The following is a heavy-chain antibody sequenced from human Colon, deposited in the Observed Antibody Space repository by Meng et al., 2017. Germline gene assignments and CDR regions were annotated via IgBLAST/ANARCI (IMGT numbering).Heavy chain of an antibody. CDR3: VRQGMTSYSWGY. V-gene: IGHV4-4*02. CDR2: ISQSGTT. J-gene: IGHJ4*02. Sequence: VQVQGPGPGLVKPSGTLSLTCAVSSGSISSSNWWSWVRQPPGKGLEWIGEISQSGTTYYNPSLKSRVTITGDWSKNQFSLNLNSVTAADTALYYCVRQGMTSYSWGYWGQGTLVTVSS. D-gene: IGHD3-9*01. CDR1: SGSISSSNW.